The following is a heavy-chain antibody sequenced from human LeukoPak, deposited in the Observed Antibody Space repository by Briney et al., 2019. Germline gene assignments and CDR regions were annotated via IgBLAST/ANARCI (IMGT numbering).Heavy chain of an antibody. D-gene: IGHD2-2*02. CDR1: GGTFSSYA. CDR3: ARGYCSSTSCYTPFDY. CDR2: IIPIFGTA. Sequence: ASVKVSCKASGGTFSSYAISWVRQAPGQGLEWMGGIIPIFGTANNAQKFQGRVTITTDESTSTAYMELSSLRSEDTAVYYCARGYCSSTSCYTPFDYWGQGTLVTASS. V-gene: IGHV1-69*05. J-gene: IGHJ4*02.